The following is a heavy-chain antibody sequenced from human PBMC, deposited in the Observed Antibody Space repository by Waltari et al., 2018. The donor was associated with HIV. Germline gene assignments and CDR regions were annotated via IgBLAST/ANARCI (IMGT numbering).Heavy chain of an antibody. CDR3: ARERKYYYDASGPFDY. D-gene: IGHD3-22*01. CDR2: ISSSSKTM. J-gene: IGHJ4*02. V-gene: IGHV3-48*01. CDR1: GFPFSTYT. Sequence: EVQLVESGGGLVQPGGSLRLSCAASGFPFSTYTMNWVRRAPGKGLEWVSHISSSSKTMYYGDSVKGRFTISRDNAKNSLFLQMNSLRAEDTAVYYCARERKYYYDASGPFDYWGQGTLVTVSS.